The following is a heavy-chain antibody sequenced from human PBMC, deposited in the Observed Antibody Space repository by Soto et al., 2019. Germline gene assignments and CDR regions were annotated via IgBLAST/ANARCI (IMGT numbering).Heavy chain of an antibody. CDR2: ISSSSSYI. CDR3: ARALSDYYDSSGYPSGY. Sequence: GGSLRLSCAASGSTFSTYGMNWVRQAPGKGLEWVSSISSSSSYIYYADSVKGRFTISRDNAKNSLYLQMNSLRAEDTAVYYCARALSDYYDSSGYPSGYWGQGT. J-gene: IGHJ4*02. D-gene: IGHD3-22*01. V-gene: IGHV3-21*01. CDR1: GSTFSTYG.